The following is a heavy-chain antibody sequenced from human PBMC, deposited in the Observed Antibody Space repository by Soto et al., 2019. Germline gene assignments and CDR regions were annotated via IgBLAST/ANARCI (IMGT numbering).Heavy chain of an antibody. Sequence: QVEPVQAGAWVKKPGAPVKVSWKGSGNHLPNYDINWVGQATGQRLEGMGWMNPNSGNTGYAQKFQGRITMTRNTSVTTAYMELRSLRSEDTAVYYCARGPYYYYYMDVWGKGTTVTVSS. CDR2: MNPNSGNT. V-gene: IGHV1-8*01. CDR3: ARGPYYYYYMDV. J-gene: IGHJ6*03. CDR1: GNHLPNYD.